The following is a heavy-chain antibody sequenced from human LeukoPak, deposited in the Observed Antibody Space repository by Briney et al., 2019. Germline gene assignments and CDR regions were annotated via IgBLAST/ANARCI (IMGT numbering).Heavy chain of an antibody. V-gene: IGHV3-23*01. Sequence: VRSLRLSCAASGFTLSGYAMSCVRQAPGKRLEWVSAISGSGGSTYYAHSAKGRFTISRDNSKNRLHLQMNSLRAEDTAVYYCAKVRGGYCSGGSCYPTFDYWGQGTLVTVSS. CDR1: GFTLSGYA. J-gene: IGHJ4*02. CDR2: ISGSGGST. D-gene: IGHD2-15*01. CDR3: AKVRGGYCSGGSCYPTFDY.